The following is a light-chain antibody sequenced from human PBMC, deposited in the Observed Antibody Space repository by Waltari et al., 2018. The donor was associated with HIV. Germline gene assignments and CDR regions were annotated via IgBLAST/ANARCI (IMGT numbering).Light chain of an antibody. CDR3: SSYVSTSSLGL. J-gene: IGLJ2*01. CDR1: SSDVGGYNS. V-gene: IGLV2-14*01. Sequence: QAALTQPASVSGSPGQSITIPCPGTSSDVGGYNSVSWYQQRPGKGPTLIIYEVTNRPSGVSDRFSGSKSGNTASLTISGLQTEDEADYYCSSYVSTSSLGLFGGGTKLTVL. CDR2: EVT.